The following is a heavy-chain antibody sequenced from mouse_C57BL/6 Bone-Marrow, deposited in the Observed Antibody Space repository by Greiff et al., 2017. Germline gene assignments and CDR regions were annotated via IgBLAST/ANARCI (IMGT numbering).Heavy chain of an antibody. CDR1: GFTFSDFY. J-gene: IGHJ1*03. D-gene: IGHD2-4*01. CDR3: ARELYDYDVLFDV. Sequence: EVKLMESGGGLVQSGRSLRLSCATSGFTFSDFYMEWVRQAPGKGLEWIAASRNKANDYTTEYSASVKGRFIVSRDTSQSILYLQMNALRAEDTAIYYCARELYDYDVLFDVWGTGTTVTVSS. CDR2: SRNKANDYTT. V-gene: IGHV7-1*01.